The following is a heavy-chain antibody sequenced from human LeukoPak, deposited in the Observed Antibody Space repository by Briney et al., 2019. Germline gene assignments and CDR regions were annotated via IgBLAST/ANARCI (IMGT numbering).Heavy chain of an antibody. CDR1: GYTFTSYG. J-gene: IGHJ6*02. CDR3: ARVRVSLRYFDWLLSYYYYGMDV. CDR2: ISAYNGNT. V-gene: IGHV1-18*01. D-gene: IGHD3-9*01. Sequence: ASVKVSCKASGYTFTSYGISWVRQAPGQGLGWMGWISAYNGNTNYAQKLQGRVTMTTDTSTSTAYMELRSLRSDDTAVYYCARVRVSLRYFDWLLSYYYYGMDVWGQGTTVTVSS.